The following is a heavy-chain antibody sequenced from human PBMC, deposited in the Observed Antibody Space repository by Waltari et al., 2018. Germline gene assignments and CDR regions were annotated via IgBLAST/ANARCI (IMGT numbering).Heavy chain of an antibody. CDR2: ISWDGGST. CDR3: ALLGGSGSERPDY. J-gene: IGHJ4*02. V-gene: IGHV3-43*01. Sequence: EVQLVESGGVVVQPGGSLRLSCAASGFTFDDYTMHWVRQAPGKGWEWVSRISWDGGSTYYADAVKGRFTISRDNSKNSLYLQMNSLRTEDTALYYCALLGGSGSERPDYWGQGTLVTVSS. D-gene: IGHD3-10*01. CDR1: GFTFDDYT.